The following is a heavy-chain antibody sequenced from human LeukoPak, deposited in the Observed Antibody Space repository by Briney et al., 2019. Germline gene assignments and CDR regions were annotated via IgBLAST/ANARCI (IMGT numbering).Heavy chain of an antibody. CDR3: ARDTHYYGSGSPAFDI. CDR1: GFTFSSYS. Sequence: GGSLRLSCEASGFTFSSYSMNWVRQAPGKGLEWVSYISYSSATIHYADSVKGRFTISRDNAKNSLFLQMNSLRAEDTALYYCARDTHYYGSGSPAFDIWGQGTMVTVSS. D-gene: IGHD3-10*01. V-gene: IGHV3-48*01. CDR2: ISYSSATI. J-gene: IGHJ3*02.